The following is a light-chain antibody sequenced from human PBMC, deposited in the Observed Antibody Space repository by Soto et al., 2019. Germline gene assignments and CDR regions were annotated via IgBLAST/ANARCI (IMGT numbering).Light chain of an antibody. CDR1: QTISSW. CDR3: QQSYSAPLT. V-gene: IGKV1-39*01. J-gene: IGKJ4*01. Sequence: DIQMTQSPSTLSGSVGDRVTITCRASQTISSWLAWYQQKVGKAPNLLIYAASSLQSGVPSRFSGSGSGTDFTLTLSGLQPEDFATYYCQQSYSAPLTFGGGTKVEIK. CDR2: AAS.